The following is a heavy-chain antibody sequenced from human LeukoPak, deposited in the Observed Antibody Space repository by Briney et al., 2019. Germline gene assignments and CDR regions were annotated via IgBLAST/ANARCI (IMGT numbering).Heavy chain of an antibody. D-gene: IGHD2-15*01. Sequence: GESLKISCKGSGYSFTSYWIGWVRQMPGKGLEWMGIIYPGDSDTRYSPSFQGQVTISADKSISTAYLQWRSLKASDTAMYYCARQPADRGDWFEPWGQGTLVTVSS. V-gene: IGHV5-51*01. CDR1: GYSFTSYW. CDR2: IYPGDSDT. J-gene: IGHJ5*02. CDR3: ARQPADRGDWFEP.